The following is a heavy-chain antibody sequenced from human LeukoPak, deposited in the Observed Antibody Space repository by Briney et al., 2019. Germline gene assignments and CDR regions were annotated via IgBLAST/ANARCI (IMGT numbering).Heavy chain of an antibody. V-gene: IGHV4-59*01. CDR1: GGSISSYY. D-gene: IGHD2-8*01. CDR3: AGAAGVYYYYGMDV. J-gene: IGHJ6*02. Sequence: SETLSLTCTVSGGSISSYYWSWIRQPPGKGLEWIGYIYYSGSTNYNPSLKSRVTISVDTSKNQFSLKLSSVTAADTAVYYCAGAAGVYYYYGMDVWAKGPRSPSP. CDR2: IYYSGST.